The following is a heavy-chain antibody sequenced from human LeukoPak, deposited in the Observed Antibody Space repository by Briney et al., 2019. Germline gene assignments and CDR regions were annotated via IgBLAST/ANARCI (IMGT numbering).Heavy chain of an antibody. CDR2: ITSSSSTI. D-gene: IGHD3-10*01. J-gene: IGHJ4*02. CDR3: ARDYLGWFGELSTFDY. CDR1: GFTFSSYS. V-gene: IGHV3-48*02. Sequence: PGRSLRLSCAASGFTFSSYSMNWVRQAPGKGLEWVSYITSSSSTIYYADSVKGRFTISRDNAKNSLYLQMNSLRDGDTAVYYCARDYLGWFGELSTFDYWGQGTQVTVSS.